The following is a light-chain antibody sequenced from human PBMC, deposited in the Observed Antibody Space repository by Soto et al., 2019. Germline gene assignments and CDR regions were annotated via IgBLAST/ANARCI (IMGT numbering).Light chain of an antibody. V-gene: IGLV1-47*01. CDR3: ATWDDSLSGHVV. CDR1: ATNIGRNH. J-gene: IGLJ2*01. Sequence: QSVLTQPPSASGTPGQRVTISCSGGATNIGRNHVYWYQQFPGVAPRLLIYRNNQRPSGVPDRISGSKSGTSASLAISGLRSEDEDDYYCATWDDSLSGHVVFGGGTKVTVL. CDR2: RNN.